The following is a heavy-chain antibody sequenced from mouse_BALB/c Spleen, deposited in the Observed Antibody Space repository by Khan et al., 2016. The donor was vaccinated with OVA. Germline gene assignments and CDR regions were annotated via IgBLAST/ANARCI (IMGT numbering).Heavy chain of an antibody. V-gene: IGHV3-8*02. Sequence: EVQLQESGPSLVKPSQTLSLTCSVTGDSITSGFWNWIRKFPGNKFEYMGYVTYSGNTYYNPSLKSRISITRDTSKSQYYLQLNSVTTEDTATYFLARFYSRWGMEYWGQGTTVTVSS. CDR3: ARFYSRWGMEY. CDR1: GDSITSGF. J-gene: IGHJ4*01. CDR2: VTYSGNT. D-gene: IGHD1-1*01.